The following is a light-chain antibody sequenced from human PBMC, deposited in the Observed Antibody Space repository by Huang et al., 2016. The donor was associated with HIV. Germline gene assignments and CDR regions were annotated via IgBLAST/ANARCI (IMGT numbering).Light chain of an antibody. J-gene: IGKJ5*01. Sequence: AIQLTQSPSSLSASVGDRVTITCRASRGISSGLAWYQQKPGKAPMLLIFDASSLERGVPSRFSGSGSGTEFTLTISSLQPEDVATYYCQQFNNYLTFGQGTRLEIQ. CDR2: DAS. V-gene: IGKV1D-13*01. CDR3: QQFNNYLT. CDR1: RGISSG.